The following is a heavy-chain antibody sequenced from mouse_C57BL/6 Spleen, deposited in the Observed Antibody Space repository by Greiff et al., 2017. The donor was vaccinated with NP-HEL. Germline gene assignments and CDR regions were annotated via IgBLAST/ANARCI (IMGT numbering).Heavy chain of an antibody. V-gene: IGHV1-47*01. CDR1: GYTFTTYP. CDR2: FHPYNDDT. CDR3: ATRGYDYDAGFDY. Sequence: QVQLKESGAELVKPGASVKMSCKASGYTFTTYPIEWMKQNHGKSLEWIGNFHPYNDDTKYNEKFKGKATLTVEKSSSTVYLELSRLTSDDSAVYYCATRGYDYDAGFDYWGQGTTLTVSS. D-gene: IGHD2-4*01. J-gene: IGHJ2*01.